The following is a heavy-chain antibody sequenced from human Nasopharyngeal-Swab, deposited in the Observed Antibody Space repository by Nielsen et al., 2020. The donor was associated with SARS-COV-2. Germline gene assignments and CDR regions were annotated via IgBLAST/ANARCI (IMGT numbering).Heavy chain of an antibody. CDR3: TRDKGLLFLDY. V-gene: IGHV3-49*03. Sequence: GGSLRLSCTASGFTFGDYAMSWFRQAPGKGLEWVGFIRSKAYGGTTEYAASVKGRFTVSRDDSKSIAYLQMHSLKTEDTAVYYCTRDKGLLFLDYWGQGSLVTVSS. CDR2: IRSKAYGGTT. J-gene: IGHJ4*02. D-gene: IGHD2-15*01. CDR1: GFTFGDYA.